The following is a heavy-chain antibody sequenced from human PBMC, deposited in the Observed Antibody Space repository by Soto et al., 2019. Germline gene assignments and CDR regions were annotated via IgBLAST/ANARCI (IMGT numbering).Heavy chain of an antibody. CDR1: GGSISSSSYY. V-gene: IGHV4-39*02. CDR3: ARDITAAAGNYYYYMDV. Sequence: QLQLQESGPGLVKPSETLSLTCTVSGGSISSSSYYWGWIRQPPGKGLERIGSIYYSGTTYYNPSLKSLVTISVDTSKNQFSLKLSSVTAADTAVYYCARDITAAAGNYYYYMDVWGKGTTVTVSS. CDR2: IYYSGTT. J-gene: IGHJ6*03. D-gene: IGHD6-13*01.